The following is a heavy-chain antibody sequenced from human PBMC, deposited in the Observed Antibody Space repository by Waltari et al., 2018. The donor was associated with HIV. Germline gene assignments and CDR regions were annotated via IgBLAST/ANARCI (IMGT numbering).Heavy chain of an antibody. Sequence: VHLMESGGGLVKPGASLRVYCAVYGITFNSARMTWIRQAPGKELEWVGRIKSKDEGETTDYGPLVKGRFTISRDNSKSTVYLQMSSLKVGDTATYFCTTYYKDWGRGTLVTVSS. CDR3: TTYYKD. J-gene: IGHJ4*02. D-gene: IGHD3-10*01. V-gene: IGHV3-15*07. CDR2: IKSKDEGETT. CDR1: GITFNSAR.